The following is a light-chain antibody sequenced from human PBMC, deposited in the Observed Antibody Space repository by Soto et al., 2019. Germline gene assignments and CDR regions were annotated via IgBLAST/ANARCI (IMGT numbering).Light chain of an antibody. J-gene: IGKJ1*01. Sequence: EIVMTQSPATLSVSPGERATLSCRASQSVSSNLAWYQQKPGQAPRLLIYGASTRATGIPARFSGSGSGTEFNLTIRSLQSEDFAFYYCQQYNNWWTFGQGTKVEIK. V-gene: IGKV3-15*01. CDR1: QSVSSN. CDR2: GAS. CDR3: QQYNNWWT.